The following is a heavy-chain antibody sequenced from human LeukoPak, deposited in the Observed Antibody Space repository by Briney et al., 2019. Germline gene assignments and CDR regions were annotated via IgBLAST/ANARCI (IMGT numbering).Heavy chain of an antibody. V-gene: IGHV3-74*01. CDR3: ARVGPYCSGGSCYDY. CDR1: GFTFSSYW. CDR2: INCDGSST. Sequence: GGSLRLSCAASGFTFSSYWMHWVRQAPGKGLVWVSRINCDGSSTADADSVKGRFTISRDNAKNTLYLQMNSLRAEDTAVYYCARVGPYCSGGSCYDYWGQGTLVTVSS. J-gene: IGHJ4*02. D-gene: IGHD2-15*01.